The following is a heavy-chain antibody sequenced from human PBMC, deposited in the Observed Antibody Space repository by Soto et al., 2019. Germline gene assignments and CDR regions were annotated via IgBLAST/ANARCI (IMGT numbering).Heavy chain of an antibody. V-gene: IGHV4-59*01. Sequence: PSETLSLTCTVSGGSISSYYWSWIRQPPGKGLEWIGYIYYSGSTNYNPSLKSRVTISVDTSKNQFPLKLSSVTAADTAVYYCASLSSSPLFDYWGQGTLVTVSS. CDR1: GGSISSYY. J-gene: IGHJ4*02. CDR3: ASLSSSPLFDY. CDR2: IYYSGST. D-gene: IGHD6-6*01.